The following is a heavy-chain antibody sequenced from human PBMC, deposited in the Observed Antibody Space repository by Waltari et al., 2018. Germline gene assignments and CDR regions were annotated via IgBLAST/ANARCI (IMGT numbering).Heavy chain of an antibody. Sequence: EVQLVESGGGLVQPGGSLRLSCAASGFTFSSYWMSWVRQAPGKGLEWVANIKQDGSEKYYVDSVKGRFTISRDNAKNSLYLQMNSLRAEDTAVYYCARDRGGYGDPYDAFDIWGQGTMVTVSS. CDR1: GFTFSSYW. V-gene: IGHV3-7*01. CDR3: ARDRGGYGDPYDAFDI. CDR2: IKQDGSEK. D-gene: IGHD4-17*01. J-gene: IGHJ3*02.